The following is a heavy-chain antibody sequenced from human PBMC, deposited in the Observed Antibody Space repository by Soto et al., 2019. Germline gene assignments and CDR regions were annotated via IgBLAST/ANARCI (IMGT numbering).Heavy chain of an antibody. CDR1: GFTFSDYY. CDR3: ARVRGAAADYCAF. CDR2: ISSSTSHT. V-gene: IGHV3-11*05. D-gene: IGHD6-13*01. J-gene: IGHJ4*02. Sequence: QVQLVESGGGLVQPGGSLRLSCAASGFTFSDYYMPWIRQAPGKGLEWVSYISSSTSHTNYADSVKGRFTISRDNAKNSLFLQMNSLRAEDPAVYYCARVRGAAADYCAFWGQGTLVTVSS.